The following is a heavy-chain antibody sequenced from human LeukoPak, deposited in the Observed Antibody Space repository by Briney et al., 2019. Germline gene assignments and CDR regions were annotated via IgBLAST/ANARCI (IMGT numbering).Heavy chain of an antibody. V-gene: IGHV4-4*02. D-gene: IGHD3-10*01. Sequence: SGTLSLTCAVSGGSISSSNWWSWVRQPPGKGLEWIGEIYHSGSTNYNPSLKSRVTISVDKSKNQFSLKLSSVTAADTAVYYCAGHVWGITMVRGGYYFDYWGQGTLVTVSS. CDR1: GGSISSSNW. J-gene: IGHJ4*02. CDR3: AGHVWGITMVRGGYYFDY. CDR2: IYHSGST.